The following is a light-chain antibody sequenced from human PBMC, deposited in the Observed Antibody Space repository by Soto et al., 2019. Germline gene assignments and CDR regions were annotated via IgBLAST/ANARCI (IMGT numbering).Light chain of an antibody. Sequence: DIQMTQSPSSLSASVGDRVTITCRASQGISNSLAWYQQNAGKSPKLLIYAASNLQSGVPSRFSGSGSGTDLSHTISSLQPEDVATYYCQTYNSASVTVGGGTKLHLK. V-gene: IGKV1-27*01. J-gene: IGKJ4*01. CDR2: AAS. CDR3: QTYNSASVT. CDR1: QGISNS.